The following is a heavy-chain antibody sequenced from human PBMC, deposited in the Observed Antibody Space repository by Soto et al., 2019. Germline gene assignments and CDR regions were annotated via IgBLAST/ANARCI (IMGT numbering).Heavy chain of an antibody. V-gene: IGHV4-59*08. J-gene: IGHJ4*02. Sequence: SETLSLTCTVSGGAISSYYWSWIRQPPGKGLEWIGCMYYRGSTKYNPSLQTRVTISIDTSKSQFSLKLNSATAADSAVYYCARFEGLATISYYFDFWGQGALVTVSS. CDR3: ARFEGLATISYYFDF. CDR2: MYYRGST. D-gene: IGHD3-9*01. CDR1: GGAISSYY.